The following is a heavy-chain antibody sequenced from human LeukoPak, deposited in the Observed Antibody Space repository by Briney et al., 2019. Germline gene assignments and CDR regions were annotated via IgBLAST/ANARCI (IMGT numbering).Heavy chain of an antibody. J-gene: IGHJ4*02. CDR3: AKPPFGGYYY. D-gene: IGHD3-22*01. CDR2: ISGSGGST. CDR1: GFTFSSFA. V-gene: IGHV3-23*01. Sequence: GGSLRLSCAASGFTFSSFAMSWVRHAPGQGMVWVSAISGSGGSTYYADSVKGRFTISRDNSKNTLYLQMNSLRAEDTAVYYCAKPPFGGYYYWGQGTLVTVSS.